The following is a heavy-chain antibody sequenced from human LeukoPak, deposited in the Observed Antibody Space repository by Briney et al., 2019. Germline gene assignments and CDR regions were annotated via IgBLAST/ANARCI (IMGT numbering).Heavy chain of an antibody. CDR1: GYSLTNHY. Sequence: SETLSLTCAVYGYSLTNHYWVWIRQPPGKGLEWVGEVLHTGGTNYNPSLKSRVTISVDTSKNQFFLKLTSVTAADTAVYYCARGPAAIHPWGPGTLVTVSS. CDR3: ARGPAAIHP. V-gene: IGHV4-34*12. J-gene: IGHJ5*02. D-gene: IGHD2-2*01. CDR2: VLHTGGT.